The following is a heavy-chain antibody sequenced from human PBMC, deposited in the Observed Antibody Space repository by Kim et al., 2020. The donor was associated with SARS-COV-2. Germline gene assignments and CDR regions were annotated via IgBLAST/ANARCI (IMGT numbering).Heavy chain of an antibody. D-gene: IGHD1-26*01. V-gene: IGHV1-46*01. J-gene: IGHJ4*02. Sequence: ASVKVSCKASGYTFTSYYMHWVRQAPGQGLEWMGIINPSGGSTSYAQKFQGRVTMTRDTSTSTVYMELSSLRSEDTAVYYCARDFGIVGATPLGTFDYWGQGTLVTVSS. CDR1: GYTFTSYY. CDR3: ARDFGIVGATPLGTFDY. CDR2: INPSGGST.